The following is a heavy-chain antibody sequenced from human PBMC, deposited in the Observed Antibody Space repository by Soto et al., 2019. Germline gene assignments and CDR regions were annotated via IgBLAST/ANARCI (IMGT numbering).Heavy chain of an antibody. CDR1: GFSLSTSGMC. D-gene: IGHD6-19*01. Sequence: SGPTLVNPTQTLTLTCTFSGFSLSTSGMCVSWIRQPPGKALEWLALIDWDDDKYYSTSLKTRLTISKDTSKNQVVLTMTNMDPVDTATYYCARMGIAVAGTHYYYGMDVWGQGTTVTVSS. J-gene: IGHJ6*02. CDR3: ARMGIAVAGTHYYYGMDV. V-gene: IGHV2-70*01. CDR2: IDWDDDK.